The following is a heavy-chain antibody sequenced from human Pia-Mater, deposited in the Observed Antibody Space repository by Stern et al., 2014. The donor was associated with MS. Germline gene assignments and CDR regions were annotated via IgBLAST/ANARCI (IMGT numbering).Heavy chain of an antibody. CDR1: GDTFSTSL. D-gene: IGHD3-16*01. J-gene: IGHJ4*02. CDR3: ASGVGGSHYFDY. V-gene: IGHV1-69*01. CDR2: IIPIFGPP. Sequence: GQLVESGAEVKKPGSSVKVSCKASGDTFSTSLITWARPAPGQRPESKGGIIPIFGPPNYARRFQVRVTISADESTNPAYMELSGLRSDDPAVYYCASGVGGSHYFDYWGQGTLVTVSS.